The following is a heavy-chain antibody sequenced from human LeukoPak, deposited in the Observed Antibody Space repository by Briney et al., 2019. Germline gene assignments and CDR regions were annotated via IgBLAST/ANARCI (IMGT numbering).Heavy chain of an antibody. V-gene: IGHV3-21*01. J-gene: IGHJ4*02. CDR2: ISSSSTYI. Sequence: GGSLRLSCAASGFSFSTYYVNWVRQAPGKGLEWVSCISSSSTYIYYADSVRGRFAIPRDNAKNSLYLQMNSLRAEDTAVYYCARENHGSFDYWGQGNLVTVSS. CDR1: GFSFSTYY. CDR3: ARENHGSFDY. D-gene: IGHD1-14*01.